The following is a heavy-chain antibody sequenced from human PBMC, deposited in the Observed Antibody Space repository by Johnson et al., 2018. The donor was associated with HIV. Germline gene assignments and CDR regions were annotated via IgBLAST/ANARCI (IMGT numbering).Heavy chain of an antibody. CDR1: GFTFSSYG. V-gene: IGHV3-30*19. CDR2: ISYDGSNK. J-gene: IGHJ3*02. Sequence: QVQLVESGGGLVKPGGSLRLSCAASGFTFSSYGMHWVRQAPGKGLEWVAVISYDGSNKYYADSVKGRFTISRDNSKNTLYLQMNSLRAEDTAVYYCARAGIVGDQRDAFDIWGQGTMVTVSS. D-gene: IGHD1-26*01. CDR3: ARAGIVGDQRDAFDI.